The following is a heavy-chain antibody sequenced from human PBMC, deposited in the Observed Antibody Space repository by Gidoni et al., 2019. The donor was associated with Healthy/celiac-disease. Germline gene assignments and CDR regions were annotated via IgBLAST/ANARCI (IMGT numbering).Heavy chain of an antibody. CDR1: GGSFSGYY. CDR2: INHSGST. CDR3: ARTSFPMYYFDY. Sequence: QVQLQQWGAGLLKPSETLSLTCAVYGGSFSGYYWSWIRQPPGKGLEWIGEINHSGSTNYNPSLKSRVTISVDTSKNQFSLKLSSVTAADTAVYYCARTSFPMYYFDYWGQGTLVTVSS. J-gene: IGHJ4*02. V-gene: IGHV4-34*01. D-gene: IGHD1-26*01.